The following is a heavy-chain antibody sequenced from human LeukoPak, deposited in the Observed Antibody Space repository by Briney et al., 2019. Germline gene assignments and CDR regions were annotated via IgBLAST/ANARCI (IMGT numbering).Heavy chain of an antibody. D-gene: IGHD6-13*01. CDR2: ISHSGST. V-gene: IGHV4-59*01. Sequence: PETLSLTCTVSGDSISNFYWSWIRQPPGKGLELIGYISHSGSTNFNPSLESRVTILIDPSKTQFSLRLTSVTAADTAVYYCARVSAAAADVWGQGTLVTVSS. J-gene: IGHJ4*02. CDR1: GDSISNFY. CDR3: ARVSAAAADV.